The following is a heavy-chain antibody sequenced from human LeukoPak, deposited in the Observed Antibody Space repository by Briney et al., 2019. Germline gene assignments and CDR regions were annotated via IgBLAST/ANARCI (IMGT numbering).Heavy chain of an antibody. V-gene: IGHV3-23*01. J-gene: IGHJ4*02. CDR3: AKSRYYDILTGTQPYFDY. CDR2: ISGSSGST. CDR1: GFTFSSYA. Sequence: GGSLRLSCAASGFTFSSYAMSWVRQAPGKGLEWVSAISGSSGSTYYADSVKGRFTISRDNSKNTLYLQMNSLRAEDTAVYYCAKSRYYDILTGTQPYFDYWGQGTLVTVSS. D-gene: IGHD3-9*01.